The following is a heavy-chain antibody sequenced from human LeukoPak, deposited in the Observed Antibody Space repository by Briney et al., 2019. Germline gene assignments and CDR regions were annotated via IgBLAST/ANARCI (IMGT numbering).Heavy chain of an antibody. CDR3: ALRYFDRDY. V-gene: IGHV4-39*01. J-gene: IGHJ4*02. CDR2: IYYSGST. CDR1: GGSISSSNYY. Sequence: SETVSLTCSVSGGSISSSNYYWVWIRQPPGKGLEWVGSIYYSGSTYYNPSLKSRVTISVDTSKNQFSLKLSSVTAADTAVYYCALRYFDRDYWGQGTLVTVSS. D-gene: IGHD3-9*01.